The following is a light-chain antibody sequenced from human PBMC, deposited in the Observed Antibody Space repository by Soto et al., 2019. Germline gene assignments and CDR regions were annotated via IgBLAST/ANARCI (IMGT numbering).Light chain of an antibody. CDR1: QDSNRY. CDR3: QQYDNLLIT. Sequence: DIQMAQSPAYLSGSVGDRFTIACHASQDSNRYLNWYQQKPGKAPKLLICDASNLETGVPSRFSGSGSGTDFTFTISSLQPEDIATSYCQQYDNLLITFGRGTRLEIK. J-gene: IGKJ5*01. V-gene: IGKV1-33*01. CDR2: DAS.